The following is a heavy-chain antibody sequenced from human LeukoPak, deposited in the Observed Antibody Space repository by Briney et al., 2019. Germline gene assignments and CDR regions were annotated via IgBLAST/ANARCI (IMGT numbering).Heavy chain of an antibody. CDR3: ARLAYSSSWYPEYYFDY. V-gene: IGHV4-34*01. CDR2: INHSGST. D-gene: IGHD6-13*01. Sequence: SETLSLTCAVYGGSFSGYYWSWIRQPPGKGLEWIGEINHSGSTNYNPSLKSRVTISVDTSKNQFSLKLSSVTAADTAVYYCARLAYSSSWYPEYYFDYWGQGTLVTVST. J-gene: IGHJ4*02. CDR1: GGSFSGYY.